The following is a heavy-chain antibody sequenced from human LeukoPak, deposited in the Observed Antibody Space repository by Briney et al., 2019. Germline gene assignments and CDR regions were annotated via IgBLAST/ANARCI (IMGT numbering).Heavy chain of an antibody. D-gene: IGHD6-13*01. CDR3: ARQDIAAVWFYDY. CDR1: GYSISSGYY. V-gene: IGHV4-38-2*02. Sequence: SETLSLTCTVSGYSISSGYYWGCIRQPPGKGLEWIGSIYHSGSTYYNPSLKSRVTISVDTSKNQFSLKLSSVTAADTAVYYCARQDIAAVWFYDYWGQGTLVTVSS. J-gene: IGHJ4*02. CDR2: IYHSGST.